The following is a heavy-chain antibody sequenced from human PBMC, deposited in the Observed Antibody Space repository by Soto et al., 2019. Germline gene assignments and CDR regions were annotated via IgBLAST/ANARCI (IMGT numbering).Heavy chain of an antibody. CDR1: GYTFSSHG. CDR3: GGDVGYCRSGAGQRGWFEP. D-gene: IGHD1-26*01. Sequence: QVQLVQSGAEVKKPGTSVKVSCTASGYTFSSHGISWVRQAPGQGLQWIGWVSGDNGNTNYAQSLQGRVTMTTDTATKAGHMGLRSLRSDDTAGYFCGGDVGYCRSGAGQRGWFEPWGQGTLVIVSS. V-gene: IGHV1-18*01. J-gene: IGHJ5*02. CDR2: VSGDNGNT.